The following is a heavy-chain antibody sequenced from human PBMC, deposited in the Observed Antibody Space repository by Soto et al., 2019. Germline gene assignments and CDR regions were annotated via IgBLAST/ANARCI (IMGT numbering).Heavy chain of an antibody. V-gene: IGHV4-34*01. CDR1: GGYFSGYD. CDR3: ARGYYGSGSPYYFDY. J-gene: IGHJ4*02. Sequence: PSETLSLTCAVYGGYFSGYDWSWIRQPPGKGLEWIGEINHSGSTNYNPSLKSRVTISVDTSKNQFSLKLSSVTAADTAVYYCARGYYGSGSPYYFDYWGQGTLVTVSS. CDR2: INHSGST. D-gene: IGHD3-10*01.